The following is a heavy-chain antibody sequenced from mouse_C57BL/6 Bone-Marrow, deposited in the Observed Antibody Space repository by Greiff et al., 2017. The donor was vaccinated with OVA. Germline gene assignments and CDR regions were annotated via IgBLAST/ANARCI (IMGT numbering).Heavy chain of an antibody. CDR2: IDPSDSYT. J-gene: IGHJ4*01. CDR1: GYTFTSYW. V-gene: IGHV1-59*01. Sequence: QVQLQQPGAELVRPGTSVKLSCKASGYTFTSYWMHWVKQRPGQGLEWIGVIDPSDSYTNYNQQFTGKATLTVDTSSSTAYMQRSSLTSEDAAVYYCARAGGGYYAMDYWGQGTSVTVSS. D-gene: IGHD1-1*02. CDR3: ARAGGGYYAMDY.